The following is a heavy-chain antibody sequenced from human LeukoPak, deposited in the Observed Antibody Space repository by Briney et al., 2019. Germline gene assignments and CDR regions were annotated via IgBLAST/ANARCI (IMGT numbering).Heavy chain of an antibody. CDR1: GFTFSSYG. Sequence: GGSLRLSCAASGFTFSSYGMHWVRQAPGKGLERVAFIRYDGSNKYYADSVKGRFTISRDNSKNTLYLQMNSLRAEDTAVYYCATLPSSSIDYWGQGTLVTVSS. CDR2: IRYDGSNK. J-gene: IGHJ4*02. D-gene: IGHD6-13*01. CDR3: ATLPSSSIDY. V-gene: IGHV3-30*02.